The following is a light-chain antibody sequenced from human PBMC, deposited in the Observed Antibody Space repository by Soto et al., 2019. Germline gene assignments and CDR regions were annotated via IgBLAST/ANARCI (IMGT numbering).Light chain of an antibody. CDR2: KAS. CDR3: QHYNSYSEA. J-gene: IGKJ1*01. CDR1: QTISSW. Sequence: DIQMTQSPSTLSGSVGDRVTITCRASQTISSWLAWYQQKPWKAPKLLIYKASTLKSGVPSRFSGSGSGTEFTLTISSLQPDDFATYYCQHYNSYSEAFGQRTKVELK. V-gene: IGKV1-5*03.